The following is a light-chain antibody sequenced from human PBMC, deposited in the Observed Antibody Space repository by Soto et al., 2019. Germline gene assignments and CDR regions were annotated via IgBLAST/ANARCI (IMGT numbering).Light chain of an antibody. J-gene: IGKJ2*01. Sequence: EIVLTQSPGTLSLSPGERATISCRASPSVSSSFLAWYQQKPGQAPRLLIYAASSRATSIPDRFSGSGSGPDLSLAISRLEPEDFAVYYGQPDGSAAYAFGQGTILEIK. CDR2: AAS. V-gene: IGKV3-20*01. CDR3: QPDGSAAYA. CDR1: PSVSSSF.